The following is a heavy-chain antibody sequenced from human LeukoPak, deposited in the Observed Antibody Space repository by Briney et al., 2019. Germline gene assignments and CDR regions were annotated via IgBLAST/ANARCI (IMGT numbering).Heavy chain of an antibody. Sequence: PGGSLRLSCAASGFTFSSYWMHWVRQAPGKGLVWVSRINSDGSSTSYPDSVKGRFTISRDNAKNTLYLQMNSPRAEDTAVYYCARDNGAAAGDYWGQGTLVTVSS. CDR2: INSDGSST. D-gene: IGHD6-13*01. J-gene: IGHJ4*02. V-gene: IGHV3-74*01. CDR1: GFTFSSYW. CDR3: ARDNGAAAGDY.